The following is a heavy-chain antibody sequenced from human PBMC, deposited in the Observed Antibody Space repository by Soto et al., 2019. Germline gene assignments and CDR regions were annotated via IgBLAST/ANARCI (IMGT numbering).Heavy chain of an antibody. D-gene: IGHD3-10*01. J-gene: IGHJ4*02. CDR1: GGSSRRYY. Sequence: SETLSLTWAVYGGSSRRYYWSWIRQPPGKGLEWIGEINHSGSTNYNPSLKSRVTISVDTSKNQFSLKLSSVTAADTAVYYCPRVGWFGELDYWGQGTLVT. CDR2: INHSGST. CDR3: PRVGWFGELDY. V-gene: IGHV4-34*01.